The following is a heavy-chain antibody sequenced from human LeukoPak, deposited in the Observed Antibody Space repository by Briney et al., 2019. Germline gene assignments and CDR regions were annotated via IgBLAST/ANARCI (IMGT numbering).Heavy chain of an antibody. Sequence: ASVKVSCKASGYTFTDYLMHWVRQAPGQGLEWMAWINPNSGGTSTAQKFQGRVTMTRDTSISTAYMELSRLRSDDTAVYYCARVIDCSSTSCPGEGAFDIWGQGTMVTVSS. V-gene: IGHV1-2*02. D-gene: IGHD2-2*01. CDR3: ARVIDCSSTSCPGEGAFDI. J-gene: IGHJ3*02. CDR1: GYTFTDYL. CDR2: INPNSGGT.